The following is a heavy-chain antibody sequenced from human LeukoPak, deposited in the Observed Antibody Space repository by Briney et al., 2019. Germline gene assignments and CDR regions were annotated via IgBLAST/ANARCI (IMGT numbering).Heavy chain of an antibody. Sequence: GGSLRLSCAASGFTFSRDWMHWVRQAPGKGLVWISRINSDGSSTNYADSVKGRFTISRDNARNTLYLQMNSLRAEDMAVYYCARASTLRTGDAHWGQGTLVTVSS. D-gene: IGHD7-27*01. J-gene: IGHJ4*02. CDR1: GFTFSRDW. V-gene: IGHV3-74*01. CDR2: INSDGSST. CDR3: ARASTLRTGDAH.